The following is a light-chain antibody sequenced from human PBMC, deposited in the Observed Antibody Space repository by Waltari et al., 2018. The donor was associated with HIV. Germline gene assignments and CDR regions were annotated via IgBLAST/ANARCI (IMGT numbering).Light chain of an antibody. CDR2: RNS. V-gene: IGLV1-40*01. Sequence: QSVLTQPPAVSGAPGQRVTISCTGGRPHIGAGYDVHWYQQLPRTAPKLLIYRNSNRPSGVPDRFSASKSGTSASLAITGLQPDDETDYYCQSYDSSLSNWVFGGGTKLTVL. CDR3: QSYDSSLSNWV. CDR1: RPHIGAGYD. J-gene: IGLJ3*02.